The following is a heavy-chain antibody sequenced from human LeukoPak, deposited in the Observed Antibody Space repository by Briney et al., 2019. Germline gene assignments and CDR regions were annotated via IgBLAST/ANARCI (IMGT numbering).Heavy chain of an antibody. D-gene: IGHD6-19*01. V-gene: IGHV1-69*05. CDR1: GGTFSSYA. CDR3: ARAGSGWLDGAFDI. J-gene: IGHJ3*02. Sequence: SVKVSXKASGGTFSSYAISWVRQAPGQGLEWMGGIIPIFGTANYAQKFQGRVTITTDESTSTAYMELSSLRSEDTAVYYCARAGSGWLDGAFDIWGQGTMVTVSS. CDR2: IIPIFGTA.